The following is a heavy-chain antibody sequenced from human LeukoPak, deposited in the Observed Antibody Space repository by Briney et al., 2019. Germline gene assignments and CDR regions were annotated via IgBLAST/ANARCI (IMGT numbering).Heavy chain of an antibody. CDR3: ARVEEGLEPSYYYGMDV. V-gene: IGHV1-2*06. J-gene: IGHJ6*02. D-gene: IGHD1-1*01. Sequence: ASVKVSCKASGYTFTGYYMHWVRQAPGQRLEWMGRINPNSGGTNYAQKFQGRVTMTRDTSISTAYMELSRLRSDDTAVYYCARVEEGLEPSYYYGMDVWGQGTTVTVSS. CDR1: GYTFTGYY. CDR2: INPNSGGT.